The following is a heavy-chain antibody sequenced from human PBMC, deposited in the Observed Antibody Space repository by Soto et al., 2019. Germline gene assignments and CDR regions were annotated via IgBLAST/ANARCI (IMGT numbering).Heavy chain of an antibody. V-gene: IGHV5-51*01. D-gene: IGHD3-22*01. CDR2: IYPDHSQT. J-gene: IGHJ4*02. CDR3: ARLGGYYQALDS. CDR1: GYNFYGYW. Sequence: GEALKISCKGSGYNFYGYWIGWVRQMPGKGLEWMGIIYPDHSQTIYSPSLQGQVTMSADKSINSAYLQWTSLEAADTAVYYCARLGGYYQALDSWGQGTVVTVSS.